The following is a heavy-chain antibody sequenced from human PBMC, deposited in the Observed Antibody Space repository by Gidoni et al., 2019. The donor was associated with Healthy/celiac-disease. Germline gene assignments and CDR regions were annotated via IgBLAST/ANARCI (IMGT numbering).Heavy chain of an antibody. CDR2: IYYSGST. V-gene: IGHV4-39*01. Sequence: QLQLQESGPGLVKPSETLSLTCTVSGGSISSSSYYWGWTRQPPGKGLEWIGSIYYSGSTYYNPSLKSRVTISVDTSKNQFSLKLSSVTAADTAVYYCARHATDYYDSSGYYYVGNWFDPWGQGTLVTVSS. CDR1: GGSISSSSYY. J-gene: IGHJ5*02. CDR3: ARHATDYYDSSGYYYVGNWFDP. D-gene: IGHD3-22*01.